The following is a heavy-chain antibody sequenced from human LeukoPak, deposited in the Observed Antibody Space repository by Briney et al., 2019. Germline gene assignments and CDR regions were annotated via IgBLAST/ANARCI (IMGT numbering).Heavy chain of an antibody. CDR2: IIPIFGTA. V-gene: IGHV1-69*13. D-gene: IGHD5-24*01. J-gene: IGHJ3*02. CDR3: ARDRRLHSPSLFDI. Sequence: SVKVSCKASGGTFSSYAISWVRQAPGQGLEWMGGIIPIFGTANYAQKFQGRVTITADESTSTAYMELSSLRSEDTAVYYCARDRRLHSPSLFDIWGQGTMVTVSS. CDR1: GGTFSSYA.